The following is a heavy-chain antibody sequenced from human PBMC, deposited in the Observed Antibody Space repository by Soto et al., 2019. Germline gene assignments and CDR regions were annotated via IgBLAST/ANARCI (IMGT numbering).Heavy chain of an antibody. J-gene: IGHJ6*02. Sequence: QVQLVQSGAEVKKPGSSVKVSCKASGGTFSSYAISWVRQAPGQGLEWMGGIIPIFGKANYAQKSQGRVTITADESTSTAYMELSSLRSEDTAVYYCARDYIAARGYYYYGMDVWGQGTTVTVSS. CDR2: IIPIFGKA. V-gene: IGHV1-69*01. CDR1: GGTFSSYA. D-gene: IGHD6-6*01. CDR3: ARDYIAARGYYYYGMDV.